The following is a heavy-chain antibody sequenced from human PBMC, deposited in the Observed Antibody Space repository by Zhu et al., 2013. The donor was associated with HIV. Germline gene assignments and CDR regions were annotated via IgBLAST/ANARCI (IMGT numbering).Heavy chain of an antibody. D-gene: IGHD1-1*01. J-gene: IGHJ4*02. CDR1: GDIFKSHS. CDR3: TRDQQRLKFDF. CDR2: VNPYNGVA. V-gene: IGHV1-18*01. Sequence: QVQLVQSEAELKKPGSSLKISCTASGDIFKSHSVSWFRQARGQGFEWIGWVNPYNGVAVPAQKLGNRLFLAKDASTNTVFMELKDLRPDDTAVYYCTRDQQRLKFDFWGQGTQVTVSS.